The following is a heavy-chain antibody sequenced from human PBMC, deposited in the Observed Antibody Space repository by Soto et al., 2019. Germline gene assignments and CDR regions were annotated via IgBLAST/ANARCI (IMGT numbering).Heavy chain of an antibody. CDR3: ARGFITMVRGVIPDY. D-gene: IGHD3-10*01. CDR1: GVTCSSYG. V-gene: IGHV3-33*01. J-gene: IGHJ4*01. Sequence: VGFLRHSWAAAGVTCSSYGMHWVRQDPGKGLEWVAVIWYDGSNKYYADSVKGRFTISRDNSKNTLYLQMNSLRAEDTSVYYCARGFITMVRGVIPDYWGQGTLLTVSS. CDR2: IWYDGSNK.